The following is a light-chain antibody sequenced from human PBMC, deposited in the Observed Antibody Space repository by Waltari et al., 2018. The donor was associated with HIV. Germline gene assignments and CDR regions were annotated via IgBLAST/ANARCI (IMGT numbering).Light chain of an antibody. V-gene: IGLV1-44*01. CDR2: TYD. J-gene: IGLJ3*02. CDR1: RSNIGRNS. CDR3: ATWDDSLDGWL. Sequence: QSVPTPPPSASGTPGQRVPIPCSWSRSNIGRNSVSWFQQLPGTAPKLLIYTYDQRPSGVPDRFSGSKSGTSGSLAISGLQSEDEADYYCATWDDSLDGWLFGGGTKLTVL.